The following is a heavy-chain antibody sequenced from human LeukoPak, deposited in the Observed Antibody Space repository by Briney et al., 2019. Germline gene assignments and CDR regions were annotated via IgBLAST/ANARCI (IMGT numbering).Heavy chain of an antibody. CDR1: GYSFTSYW. V-gene: IGHV5-51*01. Sequence: GESLKISCKGSGYSFTSYWIGWVRQMPGKGLERMGIIYPGDSDTRYSPSFQGQVTISADKSISTAYLQWSSLKASDTAMYYCARRFGVVPAARGAFDIWGQGTMVTVSS. D-gene: IGHD2-2*01. CDR2: IYPGDSDT. J-gene: IGHJ3*02. CDR3: ARRFGVVPAARGAFDI.